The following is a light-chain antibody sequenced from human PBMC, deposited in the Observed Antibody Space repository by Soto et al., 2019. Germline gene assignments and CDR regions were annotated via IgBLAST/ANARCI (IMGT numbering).Light chain of an antibody. CDR3: QQYNNWPRAT. J-gene: IGKJ4*01. CDR1: QSVRSTY. CDR2: GVS. Sequence: EIVMTQSPVTLSVSPGERATLSCRAVQSVRSTYLAWYQQKPGQAPRLLIFGVSNRAAGIPARFSGSGSGTEFNLTISSLQSEDFGVYYCQQYNNWPRATFGGGTKVDIK. V-gene: IGKV3-15*01.